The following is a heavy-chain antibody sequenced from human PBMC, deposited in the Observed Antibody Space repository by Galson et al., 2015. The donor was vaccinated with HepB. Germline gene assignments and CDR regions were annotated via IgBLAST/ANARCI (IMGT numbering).Heavy chain of an antibody. Sequence: SLRLSCAASGFTFSSYGMHWVRQAPGKGLEWVAVIWYDGSNKYYADSVKGRFTISRDNSKNTLYLQMNSLRAEDTAVYYCARGERHTIFGVVTPEHDYWGQGTLVTVSS. D-gene: IGHD3-3*01. CDR3: ARGERHTIFGVVTPEHDY. CDR1: GFTFSSYG. J-gene: IGHJ4*02. CDR2: IWYDGSNK. V-gene: IGHV3-33*01.